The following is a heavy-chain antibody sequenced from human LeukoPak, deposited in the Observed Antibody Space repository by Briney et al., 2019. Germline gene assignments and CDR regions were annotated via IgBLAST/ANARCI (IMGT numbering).Heavy chain of an antibody. CDR3: ARGGGRGWFDP. CDR2: INHSGST. CDR1: GGSFSGYY. J-gene: IGHJ5*02. Sequence: SETLSLTCAVYGGSFSGYYWSWIRQPPGKGLEWIGEINHSGSTNYKPSLKSRVTISVDTSKNQFSLKLSSVTAADTAVYYCARGGGRGWFDPWGQGTLVTVSS. V-gene: IGHV4-34*01.